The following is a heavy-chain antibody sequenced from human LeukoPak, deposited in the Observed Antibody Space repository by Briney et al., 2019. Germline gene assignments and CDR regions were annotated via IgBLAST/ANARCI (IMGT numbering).Heavy chain of an antibody. V-gene: IGHV1-8*03. Sequence: GASVKVSCKASGYTFTSYDINWVRQATGQGLEWMGWMNPNSGNTGYAQKFQGRVTITRNTSISTAYMELSSLRSEDTAVYYCARVATITRPAYFQHWGQGTLVTVSS. CDR1: GYTFTSYD. J-gene: IGHJ1*01. CDR3: ARVATITRPAYFQH. CDR2: MNPNSGNT. D-gene: IGHD5-12*01.